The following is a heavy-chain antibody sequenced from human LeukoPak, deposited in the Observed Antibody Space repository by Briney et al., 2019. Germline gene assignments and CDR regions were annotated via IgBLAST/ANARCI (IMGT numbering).Heavy chain of an antibody. J-gene: IGHJ4*02. V-gene: IGHV4-31*03. CDR2: IYYSGST. D-gene: IGHD3-22*01. CDR3: ARQNLLRDFDY. CDR1: GGSISSGGYY. Sequence: PSETLSLTCTVSGGSISSGGYYWSWIRQHPGKGLEWIGYIYYSGSTYYNPSLKSRVTISVDTPKNQFSLKLSSVTAADTAVYYCARQNLLRDFDYWGQGTLVTVSS.